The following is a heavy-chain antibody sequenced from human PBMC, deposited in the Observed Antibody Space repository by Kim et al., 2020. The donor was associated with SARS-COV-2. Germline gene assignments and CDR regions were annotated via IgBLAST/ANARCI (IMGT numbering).Heavy chain of an antibody. V-gene: IGHV4-38-2*02. CDR1: GYSISSGYY. J-gene: IGHJ6*02. Sequence: SETLSLTCTVSGYSISSGYYWGWIRQPPGNGLEWIGSICHSGRTYYNPSLKSRVTISVNASKNQFSLKLSSVTAADTAVYYCARVVGYGSGSNGMDVWG. D-gene: IGHD3-10*01. CDR2: ICHSGRT. CDR3: ARVVGYGSGSNGMDV.